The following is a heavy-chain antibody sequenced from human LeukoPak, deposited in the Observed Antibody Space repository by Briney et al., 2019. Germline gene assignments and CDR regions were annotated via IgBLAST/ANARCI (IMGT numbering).Heavy chain of an antibody. D-gene: IGHD1-26*01. CDR1: GFTFSDYY. CDR3: ARSTAGNAFDY. Sequence: TGGSLRLSCAASGFTFSDYYMSWIRQAPGKGLEWVSYISSSSSYTDYADSVKGRFTISRDNAKNSLYLQMNSLRAEDTAVYYCARSTAGNAFDYWGQGTLVTVSS. J-gene: IGHJ4*02. CDR2: ISSSSSYT. V-gene: IGHV3-11*06.